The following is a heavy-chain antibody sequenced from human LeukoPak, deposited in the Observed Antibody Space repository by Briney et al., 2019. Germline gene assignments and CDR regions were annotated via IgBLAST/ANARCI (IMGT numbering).Heavy chain of an antibody. CDR1: GGSISSSSYY. Sequence: PSETLSLTCTVSGGSISSSSYYWGWIRQPPGEGLEWIGSIYYSESTYYNPSLKSRVTISVDTSKNQFSLKLSSVTAADTAVYYCARQVGYYDSSGYYYKGGTFDYWGQGTLVTVSS. D-gene: IGHD3-22*01. J-gene: IGHJ4*02. V-gene: IGHV4-39*01. CDR2: IYYSEST. CDR3: ARQVGYYDSSGYYYKGGTFDY.